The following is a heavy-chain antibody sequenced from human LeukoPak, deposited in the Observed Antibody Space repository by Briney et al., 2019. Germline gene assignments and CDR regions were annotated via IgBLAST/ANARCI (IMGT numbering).Heavy chain of an antibody. CDR3: AKDKRVVPAAITFDY. J-gene: IGHJ4*02. Sequence: GGSLRLSWAASVFTFSSYAMSWVRQAPGKGLEWVSAISGSGGSTYYADSVKGRFTISRDNSKNTLYLQMNSLRAEDTAVYYCAKDKRVVPAAITFDYWGQGTLVTVSS. CDR2: ISGSGGST. CDR1: VFTFSSYA. D-gene: IGHD2-2*02. V-gene: IGHV3-23*01.